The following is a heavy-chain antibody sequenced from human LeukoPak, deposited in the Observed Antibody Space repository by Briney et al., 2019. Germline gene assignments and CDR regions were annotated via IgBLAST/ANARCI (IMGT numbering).Heavy chain of an antibody. CDR3: ASQYCSSTREDWYFDL. CDR2: INHSGST. CDR1: GGSFSGYY. V-gene: IGHV4-34*01. D-gene: IGHD2-2*01. Sequence: SETLSLTCAVYGGSFSGYYWSWIRQPPGKGLEWIGEINHSGSTNYNQSLKSRVTISVDTSKNQFSLKLSSVTAADTAVYYCASQYCSSTREDWYFDLWGRGTLVTVSS. J-gene: IGHJ2*01.